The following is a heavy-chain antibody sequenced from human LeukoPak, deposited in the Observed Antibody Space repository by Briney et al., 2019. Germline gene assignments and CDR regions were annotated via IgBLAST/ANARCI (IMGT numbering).Heavy chain of an antibody. CDR1: GFTFSSYG. J-gene: IGHJ4*02. CDR3: AKGGSYRSQPYFHY. Sequence: QTGGSLRLSCAASGFTFSSYGMHWVRQAPGKGLEWVSSISDSGGYTFYADSVKGRFTISRDNSKNTVYLQMNSLRAEDTAVYYCAKGGSYRSQPYFHYWGQGTPVTVSS. D-gene: IGHD3-16*02. CDR2: ISDSGGYT. V-gene: IGHV3-23*01.